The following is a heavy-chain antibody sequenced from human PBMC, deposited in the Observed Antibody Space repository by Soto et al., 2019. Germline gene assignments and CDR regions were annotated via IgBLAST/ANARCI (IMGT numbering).Heavy chain of an antibody. J-gene: IGHJ4*02. V-gene: IGHV3-48*02. CDR1: GFTFSRYS. CDR2: ISSSSSTI. CDR3: ARGPDPYYYGSSGYFDY. Sequence: GGSLRLSCAASGFTFSRYSINWVRQAPGKGLEWVSYISSSSSTIYYADSVKGRFAISRDNAKNSLYLQMNSLRDEDTAVYYCARGPDPYYYGSSGYFDYWGQGALVTVSS. D-gene: IGHD3-22*01.